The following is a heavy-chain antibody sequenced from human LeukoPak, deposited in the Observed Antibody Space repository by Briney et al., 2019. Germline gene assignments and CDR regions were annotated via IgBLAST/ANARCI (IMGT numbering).Heavy chain of an antibody. J-gene: IGHJ4*02. CDR1: GFTFSDYY. V-gene: IGHV3-11*01. Sequence: PWGSLRLSCAASGFTFSDYYMSWIRQAPGKGLEWVSYISSSGSTIYYADSVKGRFTISRDNAKNSLYLQMNSLRAEDTAVYYCARAQTYYYDSSGYYWGQGTLVTVSS. CDR2: ISSSGSTI. D-gene: IGHD3-22*01. CDR3: ARAQTYYYDSSGYY.